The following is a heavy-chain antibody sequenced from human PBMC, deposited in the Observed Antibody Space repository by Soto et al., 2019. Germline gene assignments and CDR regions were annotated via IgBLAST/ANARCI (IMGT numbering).Heavy chain of an antibody. J-gene: IGHJ3*02. Sequence: GGSLRLSCAASGFTFSSYDMHWVRQATGKGLEWVSAIGTAGDTYYPGSVKGRFTISRENAKNSLYLQMNSLRAGDTAVYYCARSRRNPDIVVVPAAGPFDAFDIWGQGTMVTVSS. CDR3: ARSRRNPDIVVVPAAGPFDAFDI. V-gene: IGHV3-13*01. CDR1: GFTFSSYD. D-gene: IGHD2-2*01. CDR2: IGTAGDT.